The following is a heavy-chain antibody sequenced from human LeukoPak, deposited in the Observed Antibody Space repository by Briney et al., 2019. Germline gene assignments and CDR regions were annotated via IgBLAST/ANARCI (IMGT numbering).Heavy chain of an antibody. Sequence: GGSLRLSCAASGFTFSSYGMHWVRQAPGKGLEWVAVIWYDGSNKYYADSVKGRFTISRDNSKNTLYLQMNSLRAEDTAVYYCAKGLLWFEDAHQIDYWGQEPWSPSPQ. D-gene: IGHD3-10*01. CDR2: IWYDGSNK. CDR1: GFTFSSYG. CDR3: AKGLLWFEDAHQIDY. V-gene: IGHV3-33*06. J-gene: IGHJ4*01.